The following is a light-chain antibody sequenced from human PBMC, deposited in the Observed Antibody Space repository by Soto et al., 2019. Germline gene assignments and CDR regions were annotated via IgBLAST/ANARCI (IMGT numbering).Light chain of an antibody. CDR1: SSNIGAGYD. Sequence: QSVLTQPPSVSGAPGQRVTISCTGSSSNIGAGYDVHWYQQLPGTAPKLLIYGNSNRPSGVPDRFSGSKSGTSASLAITGLQAEDEADLSALFGGGTKLTVL. CDR3: L. J-gene: IGLJ3*02. V-gene: IGLV1-40*01. CDR2: GNS.